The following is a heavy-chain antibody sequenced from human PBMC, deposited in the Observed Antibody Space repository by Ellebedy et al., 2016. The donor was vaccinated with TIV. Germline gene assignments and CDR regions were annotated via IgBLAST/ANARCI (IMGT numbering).Heavy chain of an antibody. CDR1: GFTFMNYA. D-gene: IGHD4-17*01. V-gene: IGHV3-23*01. CDR3: AKSLGNGDYSSAS. Sequence: GESLKISCAASGFTFMNYAMTWVRQAPGQGLEWVSVITGSGGKTYYADSVKGRFTIYRDNSKNMLYLQMNSLRVEDTAVYYCAKSLGNGDYSSASWGQGILVTVSS. J-gene: IGHJ5*02. CDR2: ITGSGGKT.